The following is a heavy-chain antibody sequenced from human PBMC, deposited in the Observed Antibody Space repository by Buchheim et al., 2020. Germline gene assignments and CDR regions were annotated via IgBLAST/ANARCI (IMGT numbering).Heavy chain of an antibody. Sequence: EVQLLESGGGLVQPGGSLRLSCAASGFTFSSYAMSWVRQAPGKGLEWVSAISGSGGSTYYADSVKGRFTISRDNSKNTLYLQMNSMRAEDTAVDYCARNDYGGWGYYYGMDVWGQGTT. J-gene: IGHJ6*02. D-gene: IGHD4-23*01. V-gene: IGHV3-23*01. CDR1: GFTFSSYA. CDR2: ISGSGGST. CDR3: ARNDYGGWGYYYGMDV.